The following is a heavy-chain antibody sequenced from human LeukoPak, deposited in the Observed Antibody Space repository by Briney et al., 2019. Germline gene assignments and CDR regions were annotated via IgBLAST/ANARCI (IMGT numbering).Heavy chain of an antibody. CDR3: AGGYSYGSTYYYMDV. Sequence: PSETLSLTCTVSGGSISSYYWSWIRQPPGKGLEWIGYIYYSGSTNYNPPLKSRVTISVDTSKNQFSLKLSSVTAADTAVYYCAGGYSYGSTYYYMDVWGKGTTVTISS. V-gene: IGHV4-59*01. J-gene: IGHJ6*03. CDR1: GGSISSYY. D-gene: IGHD5-18*01. CDR2: IYYSGST.